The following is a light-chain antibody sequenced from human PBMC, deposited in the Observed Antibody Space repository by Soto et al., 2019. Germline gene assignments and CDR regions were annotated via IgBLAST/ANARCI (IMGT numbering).Light chain of an antibody. CDR2: RAS. V-gene: IGKV3-15*01. CDR3: QQYKSWPSFT. CDR1: QSVDSD. J-gene: IGKJ3*01. Sequence: EIVMTQSPATLSVSPGEGATLSCRASQSVDSDLAWYQQKPGQAPRLLIYRASTRATGIPARFSGSGSGTDFTLTVSSLQSEDFAVYYCQQYKSWPSFTFGPGTTVDIK.